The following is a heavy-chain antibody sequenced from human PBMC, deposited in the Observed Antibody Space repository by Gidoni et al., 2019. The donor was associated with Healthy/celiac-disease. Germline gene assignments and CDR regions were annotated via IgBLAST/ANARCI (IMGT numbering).Heavy chain of an antibody. Sequence: QVQLVESGGGVVQPGRSLRLSCAASGFTFSSYAMHWVRQAPGKGLEWVAVISYDGSNKYYADSVKGRFTISRDNSKNTLYLQMNSLRAEDTAVYYCARNEDYYGSGTYGDYWGQGTLVTVSS. D-gene: IGHD3-10*01. CDR2: ISYDGSNK. V-gene: IGHV3-30*01. CDR1: GFTFSSYA. J-gene: IGHJ4*02. CDR3: ARNEDYYGSGTYGDY.